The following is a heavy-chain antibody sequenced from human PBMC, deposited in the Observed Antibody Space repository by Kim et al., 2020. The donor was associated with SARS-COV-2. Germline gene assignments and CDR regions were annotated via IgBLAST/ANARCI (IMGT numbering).Heavy chain of an antibody. Sequence: GGSLRLSCAASGFTFSTYWMHWVRRAPGEGLLWVSRIDSDGSPTSYADSVKGRFTISRDNAKNTLYLQMNNLRAEDTAVYYCTRDRDARPFDSWGQGTLVTVSS. V-gene: IGHV3-74*01. CDR3: TRDRDARPFDS. CDR2: IDSDGSPT. CDR1: GFTFSTYW. J-gene: IGHJ4*02. D-gene: IGHD2-8*01.